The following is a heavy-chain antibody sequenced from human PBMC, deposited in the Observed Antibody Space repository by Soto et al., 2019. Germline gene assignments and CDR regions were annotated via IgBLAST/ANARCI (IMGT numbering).Heavy chain of an antibody. J-gene: IGHJ5*02. V-gene: IGHV4-30-4*01. D-gene: IGHD3-3*01. CDR3: ARAGYYFWTGWLNAFDP. Sequence: SETLSLTCTVSGGSISSGDYYWSWIRQPPGKGLEWIGYIYYSGSTYYNPSLKSRVTISVDTSKNQFSLKLSSVTAADTAVYYCARAGYYFWTGWLNAFDPWGQGTLVTVSS. CDR2: IYYSGST. CDR1: GGSISSGDYY.